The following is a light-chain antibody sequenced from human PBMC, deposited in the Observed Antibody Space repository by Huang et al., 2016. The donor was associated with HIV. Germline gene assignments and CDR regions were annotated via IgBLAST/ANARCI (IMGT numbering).Light chain of an antibody. J-gene: IGKJ1*01. CDR1: QTVSSSN. Sequence: EIVLTQSPGTLSLSPGERATLSCRASQTVSSSNLAWFQQKAGQAPRLFIYKAFRRATGSPERFSGSGSGTDFTLTISRLEPEDFAVYYCQQYGTSPRTFGQGTKLDIK. CDR2: KAF. CDR3: QQYGTSPRT. V-gene: IGKV3-20*01.